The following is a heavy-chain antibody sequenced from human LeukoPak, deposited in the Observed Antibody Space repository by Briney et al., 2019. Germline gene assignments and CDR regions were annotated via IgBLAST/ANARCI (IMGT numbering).Heavy chain of an antibody. Sequence: SETLSLTCTVSGGSIDGFYWSWIRQSAGKGLEWIGRIYTSGSTNYNPSLMSRVTMSIDTSKKQFSLRLSSVTAADTAVYYCARGYSSSWYREFFDHWGQGTLVTVSS. J-gene: IGHJ4*02. CDR3: ARGYSSSWYREFFDH. CDR1: GGSIDGFY. D-gene: IGHD6-13*01. CDR2: IYTSGST. V-gene: IGHV4-4*07.